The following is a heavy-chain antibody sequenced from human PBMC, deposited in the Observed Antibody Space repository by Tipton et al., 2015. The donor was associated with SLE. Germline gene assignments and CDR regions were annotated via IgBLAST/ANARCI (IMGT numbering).Heavy chain of an antibody. Sequence: SLRLSCAASGFTFSDYYMSWIRQAPGKGLEWVSYISSSSYTNYADSVKGRFTISRDNAKNSLYLQMNSLRAEDTAVYYCARDRRDGYNPDAFDIWGQGTMVTVSS. V-gene: IGHV3-11*06. CDR3: ARDRRDGYNPDAFDI. J-gene: IGHJ3*02. D-gene: IGHD5-24*01. CDR2: ISSSSYT. CDR1: GFTFSDYY.